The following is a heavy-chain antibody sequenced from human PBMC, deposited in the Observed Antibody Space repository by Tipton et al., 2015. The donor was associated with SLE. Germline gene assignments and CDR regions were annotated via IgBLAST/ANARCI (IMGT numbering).Heavy chain of an antibody. CDR2: IFYSGGTT. CDR1: GFTFSSYA. Sequence: SLRLSCAASGFTFSSYAMSWVRQAPGKGLEWVSIFYSGGTTYYADSVKGRFTISRDNSKNTLHLQMNSLRTDDTAVYYCAKFSSGYLKYFDYWDQGTLVTVSS. V-gene: IGHV3-23*03. J-gene: IGHJ4*02. D-gene: IGHD3-22*01. CDR3: AKFSSGYLKYFDY.